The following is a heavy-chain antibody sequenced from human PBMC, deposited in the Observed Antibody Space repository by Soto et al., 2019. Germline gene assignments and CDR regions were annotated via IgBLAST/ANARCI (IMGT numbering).Heavy chain of an antibody. CDR2: INHSGNN. J-gene: IGHJ3*02. Sequence: TSETLSLTCVVSGGSFSPYYYNWIRQSPGKGLEWIGEINHSGNNNSSPSLKSRVTMSLDTSKNQFSLKLTSVTAAHTAVYYCARGGSNDWQVAFDIWGQGTMVTVSS. CDR1: GGSFSPYY. CDR3: ARGGSNDWQVAFDI. D-gene: IGHD3-9*01. V-gene: IGHV4-34*01.